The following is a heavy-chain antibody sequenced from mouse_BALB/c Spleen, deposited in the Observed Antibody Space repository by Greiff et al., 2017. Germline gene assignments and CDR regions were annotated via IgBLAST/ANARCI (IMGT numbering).Heavy chain of an antibody. J-gene: IGHJ4*01. D-gene: IGHD2-14*01. CDR2: ISSGSSTI. CDR3: ARRAYRYDRGYAMDY. Sequence: EVKLVESGGGLVKPGGSLKLSCAASGFTFSSYTMSWVRQTPEKRLEWVATISSGSSTIYYADTVKGRFTISRDNPKNTLFLQMTSLRSEDTAMYYCARRAYRYDRGYAMDYWGQGTSVTVSS. V-gene: IGHV5-9*04. CDR1: GFTFSSYT.